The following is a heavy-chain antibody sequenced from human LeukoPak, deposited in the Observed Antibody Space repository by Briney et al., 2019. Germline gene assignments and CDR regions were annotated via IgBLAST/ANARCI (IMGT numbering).Heavy chain of an antibody. CDR2: VDHTGST. CDR1: DDSITMYY. D-gene: IGHD4-11*01. Sequence: PSETLSLTCTVSDDSITMYYWTWIRQPPGKGLEWIGYVDHTGSTKFNPSPNGRVSISRDTSNNLFSLRLRSVTAADTAVYFCARGRVSSSTWYSTYYYFFYMDFWGKGTTVTVSS. J-gene: IGHJ6*03. CDR3: ARGRVSSSTWYSTYYYFFYMDF. V-gene: IGHV4-59*01.